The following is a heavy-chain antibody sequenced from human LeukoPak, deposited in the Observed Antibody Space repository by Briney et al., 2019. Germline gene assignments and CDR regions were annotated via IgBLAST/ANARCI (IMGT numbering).Heavy chain of an antibody. V-gene: IGHV3-23*01. CDR2: ISGSGGST. J-gene: IGHJ3*02. D-gene: IGHD6-13*01. Sequence: GGSLRLSCAASGFTFSSYAMSWVRQAPGKGLEWVSAISGSGGSTYYADSVKGRFTISRDNSKNTLYLQMNSLRAEDTAVYYCAKATLYSSSWYGRHPDAFDIWGQGTMVTVSS. CDR3: AKATLYSSSWYGRHPDAFDI. CDR1: GFTFSSYA.